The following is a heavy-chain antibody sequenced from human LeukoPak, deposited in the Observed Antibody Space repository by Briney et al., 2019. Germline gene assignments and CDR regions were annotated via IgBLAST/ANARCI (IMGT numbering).Heavy chain of an antibody. V-gene: IGHV4-34*01. D-gene: IGHD3-10*01. CDR3: AKDLYYYGSGSPDY. Sequence: SETLSLTCAVYGGSFSGYYWSWIRQPPGKGLEWIGEINHSGSTNYNPSLKSRVTISVDTSKNQFSLKLSSVAAEDTAVYYCAKDLYYYGSGSPDYWGQGTLVTVSS. CDR1: GGSFSGYY. CDR2: INHSGST. J-gene: IGHJ4*02.